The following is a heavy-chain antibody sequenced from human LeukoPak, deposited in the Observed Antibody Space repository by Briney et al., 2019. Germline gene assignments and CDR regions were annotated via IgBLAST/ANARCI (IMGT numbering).Heavy chain of an antibody. CDR1: GGSISSSSYY. J-gene: IGHJ4*02. V-gene: IGHV4-39*01. CDR3: ARLNNVVKRRGSPDV. Sequence: SETLSLTCTVSGGSISSSSYYWGWIRQPPGKGLEWIGSIFQSGSPDYNPSLNSRVTISVDTAKNQFSLKLSSVTAADTAVYYCARLNNVVKRRGSPDVWGQGILVAVSS. D-gene: IGHD2-21*01. CDR2: IFQSGSP.